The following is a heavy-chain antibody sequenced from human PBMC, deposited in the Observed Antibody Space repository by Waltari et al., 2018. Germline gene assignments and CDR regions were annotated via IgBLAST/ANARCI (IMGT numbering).Heavy chain of an antibody. V-gene: IGHV4-39*01. J-gene: IGHJ3*01. Sequence: SWIRQPPGQGREWIGTISYAGTTYTNPSLRSRLTMSRDTSKNQLSLTLGSTTAADTAVYYCATYIGASVGTAAFDVWGQAQWSPSLQ. D-gene: IGHD5-12*01. CDR2: ISYAGTT. CDR3: ATYIGASVGTAAFDV.